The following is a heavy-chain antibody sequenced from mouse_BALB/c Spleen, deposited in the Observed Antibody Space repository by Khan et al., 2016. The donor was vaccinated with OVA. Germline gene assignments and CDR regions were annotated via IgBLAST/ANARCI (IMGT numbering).Heavy chain of an antibody. J-gene: IGHJ1*01. Sequence: VQLKESGPGLVKPSQSLSLTCTVTGYSITSDYAWNWIRQFPGNNLEWMGYINYSGSTGYNQSLKSRISITRDTSKNQFFLQLNSVTTEDTATYYCARERAPWYFDVWGAGTTVTVSS. CDR2: INYSGST. V-gene: IGHV3-2*02. CDR3: ARERAPWYFDV. D-gene: IGHD3-1*01. CDR1: GYSITSDYA.